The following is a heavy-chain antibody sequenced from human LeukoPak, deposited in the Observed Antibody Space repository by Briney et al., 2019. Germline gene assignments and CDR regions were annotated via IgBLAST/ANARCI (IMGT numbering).Heavy chain of an antibody. CDR2: INPNSGGT. J-gene: IGHJ4*02. D-gene: IGHD1-7*01. CDR1: GYTFTSYD. V-gene: IGHV1-2*02. Sequence: ASVKVSCKASGYTFTSYDINWVRQATGQGLEWMGWINPNSGGTNYAQKFQGRVTMTRDTSISTAYMELSRLRSDDTAVYYCARSPYNWNYGLDYWGQGTLVTVSS. CDR3: ARSPYNWNYGLDY.